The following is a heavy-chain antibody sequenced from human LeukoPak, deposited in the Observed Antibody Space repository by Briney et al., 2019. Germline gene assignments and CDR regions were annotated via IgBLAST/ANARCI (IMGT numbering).Heavy chain of an antibody. V-gene: IGHV4-59*01. J-gene: IGHJ4*02. CDR2: IYYSGST. CDR1: GGSISSYY. D-gene: IGHD3-22*01. CDR3: ARFYYDSSGYLNLDY. Sequence: SETLSLTCTVSGGSISSYYWSWIRQPPGKGLEWIGYIYYSGSTNYNPSLKSRVTISVDTSKNQFSLRLSSVTAADTAVYYCARFYYDSSGYLNLDYWGQGTLVTVSS.